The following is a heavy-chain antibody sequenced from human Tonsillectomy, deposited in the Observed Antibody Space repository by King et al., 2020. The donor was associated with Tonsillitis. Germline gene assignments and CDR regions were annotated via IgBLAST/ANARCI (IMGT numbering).Heavy chain of an antibody. CDR2: ISAYNGNT. D-gene: IGHD3-22*01. J-gene: IGHJ6*02. V-gene: IGHV1-18*01. CDR3: ARARYYYDSSVYYYYGMDV. Sequence: QLVESGAEVKKPGASVKVSCKASGYTFTSYGISWVRQAPGQGLEWMGWISAYNGNTNYAQKLQGRVTMTTDTSTSTAYMELRSLRSDDTAVDYCARARYYYDSSVYYYYGMDVWGQGTTVTVSS. CDR1: GYTFTSYG.